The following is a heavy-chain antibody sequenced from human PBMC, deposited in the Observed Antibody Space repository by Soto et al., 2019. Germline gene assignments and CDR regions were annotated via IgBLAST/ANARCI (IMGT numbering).Heavy chain of an antibody. Sequence: SETLSLTCAVYCGSFRGYYWSWIRQPPGKELEWIGYIYSSGNTNYNPSLKSRVTISVDTPNNQFFLKLSSVTAADTAVYYCARDRGPTSYFDYWGQGNMVT. CDR2: IYSSGNT. V-gene: IGHV4-59*01. J-gene: IGHJ4*02. CDR3: ARDRGPTSYFDY. D-gene: IGHD3-10*01. CDR1: CGSFRGYY.